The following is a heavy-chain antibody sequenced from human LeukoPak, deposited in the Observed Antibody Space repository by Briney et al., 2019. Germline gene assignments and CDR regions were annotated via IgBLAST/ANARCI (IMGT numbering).Heavy chain of an antibody. V-gene: IGHV4-34*01. Sequence: PSKTLSLTCAVYGGSFSGYYWSWIRQPPGKGLEWIGEINHSGSTNYNPSLKSRVTISVDTSKNQFSLKLSSVTAADTAVYYCARQSSGPTDAFDVWGQGTMVTVSS. D-gene: IGHD6-19*01. CDR1: GGSFSGYY. CDR3: ARQSSGPTDAFDV. CDR2: INHSGST. J-gene: IGHJ3*01.